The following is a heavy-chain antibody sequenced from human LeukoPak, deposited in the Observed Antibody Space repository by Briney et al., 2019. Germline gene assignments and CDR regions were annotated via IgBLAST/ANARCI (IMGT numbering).Heavy chain of an antibody. J-gene: IGHJ4*02. CDR2: IYYSGST. CDR3: ARLNDILWAGDY. D-gene: IGHD3-9*01. V-gene: IGHV4-39*01. CDR1: GGSISSSSYY. Sequence: SETLSLTCTVSGGSISSSSYYWGWIRQPPGMGLEWIGSIYYSGSTYYNPSLNSRVTTSVDTSKTQFSLKLSSVTAADTAVYYCARLNDILWAGDYWGQGTLVTVSS.